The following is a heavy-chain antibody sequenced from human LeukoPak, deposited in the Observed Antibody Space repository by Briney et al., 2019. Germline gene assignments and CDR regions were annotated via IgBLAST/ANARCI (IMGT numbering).Heavy chain of an antibody. Sequence: PSETLSLTCAVYGGSFSGYYWSWIRQPPGKGLEWIGEINHSGSTNYNPSLKSRVTISVDTSKNQFSLKLSSVTAADTAVYYCARGSGWLQLYYFDYWGQGTLVTVSS. D-gene: IGHD5-24*01. V-gene: IGHV4-34*01. CDR1: GGSFSGYY. CDR2: INHSGST. J-gene: IGHJ4*02. CDR3: ARGSGWLQLYYFDY.